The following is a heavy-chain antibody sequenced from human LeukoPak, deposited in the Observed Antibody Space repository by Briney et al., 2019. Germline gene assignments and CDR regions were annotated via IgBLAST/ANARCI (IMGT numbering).Heavy chain of an antibody. Sequence: GGSLRVSCVASEFTFASYAMTWFRLIPGKKLEWVASIGGSGINTNYADTVRGRFTISRDNSKNTLYLQMNSLRAEDTAVYYCGRDPNGDYVGAFEFWGQGTLVSVSS. CDR1: EFTFASYA. J-gene: IGHJ3*01. D-gene: IGHD4-17*01. CDR3: GRDPNGDYVGAFEF. V-gene: IGHV3-23*01. CDR2: IGGSGINT.